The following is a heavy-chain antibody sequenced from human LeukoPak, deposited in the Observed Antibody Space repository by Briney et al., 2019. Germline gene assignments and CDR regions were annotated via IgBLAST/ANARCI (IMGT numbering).Heavy chain of an antibody. CDR2: ISSSSSYI. CDR1: GFTFCSYS. D-gene: IGHD6-19*01. V-gene: IGHV3-21*01. Sequence: GGSLRLSCAASGFTFCSYSMNWVRQAPGKGLEWVSSISSSSSYIYYADSVKGRFTISRDNAKNSLYLQMSSLRAEDTAVYYCARASSGWVFDYWGQGTLVTVSS. J-gene: IGHJ4*02. CDR3: ARASSGWVFDY.